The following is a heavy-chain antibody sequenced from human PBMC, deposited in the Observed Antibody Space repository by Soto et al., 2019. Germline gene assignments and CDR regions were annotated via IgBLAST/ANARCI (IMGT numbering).Heavy chain of an antibody. D-gene: IGHD2-2*01. V-gene: IGHV1-46*03. CDR1: GYTFTCYA. CDR3: ARTDGTSSSSSYCAY. CDR2: INAGGGST. Sequence: ASVKVSCKASGYTFTCYAMHWVRQAPGQRLEWMGRINAGGGSTRYAQQFQGRVTMTRDTSTSTVYMELSSLRSEDTAVYYCARTDGTSSSSSYCAYWGQGTLVTVSS. J-gene: IGHJ4*02.